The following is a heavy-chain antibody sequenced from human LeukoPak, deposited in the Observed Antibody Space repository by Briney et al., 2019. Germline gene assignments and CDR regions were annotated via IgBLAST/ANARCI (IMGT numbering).Heavy chain of an antibody. J-gene: IGHJ4*02. CDR3: ARALREYSSSWFSDF. Sequence: GASVKVSCRASGYTFRSYGISWVRQAPGQGLEWMGWISPYSGSTNYPQKFQSRVTVTTDTSTSTAYMELRSLRSDDTAVYFCARALREYSSSWFSDFWGQGTLVTVSS. CDR2: ISPYSGST. CDR1: GYTFRSYG. V-gene: IGHV1-18*01. D-gene: IGHD6-13*01.